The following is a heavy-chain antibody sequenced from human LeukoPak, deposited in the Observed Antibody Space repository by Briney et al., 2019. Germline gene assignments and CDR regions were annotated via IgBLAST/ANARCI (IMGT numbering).Heavy chain of an antibody. D-gene: IGHD3-22*01. CDR2: VNNDGTGT. CDR1: GFTFSRYW. CDR3: ATETVDSPDY. J-gene: IGHJ4*02. Sequence: GGSLRLSCAASGFTFSRYWIHWVRQAPGKGLVWVSYVNNDGTGTNYAGSVKGRFTISRDNAKNTLYLQMNSLRAEDTAVYYCATETVDSPDYWGQGTLVTVSS. V-gene: IGHV3-74*01.